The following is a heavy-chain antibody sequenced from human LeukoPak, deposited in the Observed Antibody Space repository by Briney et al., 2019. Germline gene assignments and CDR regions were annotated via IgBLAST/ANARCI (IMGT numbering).Heavy chain of an antibody. Sequence: SETLSLTCAVYGGSFSNYYWSWLRQPPGRGLEWIGEINDSGRTNYNPSLMSRVTVSVDTSKNQFSLRLTPVNATDTAVYYCARRWNYGRNYYIDVWGNGAAVSVSS. CDR2: INDSGRT. CDR1: GGSFSNYY. J-gene: IGHJ6*03. CDR3: ARRWNYGRNYYIDV. D-gene: IGHD1-7*01. V-gene: IGHV4-34*01.